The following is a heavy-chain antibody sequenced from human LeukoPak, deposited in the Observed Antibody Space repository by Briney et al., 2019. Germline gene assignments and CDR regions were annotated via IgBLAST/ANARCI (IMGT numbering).Heavy chain of an antibody. V-gene: IGHV3-23*03. CDR3: AKSLTYYHENSDSI. Sequence: GGSLRLSCVVSGFTFSTYAMSWVRQAPGKGLEWVSVIYKDGRTFYADSVKGRFTISRDNSKNTLYLQMNSLRAEDTAVYYCAKSLTYYHENSDSIWGQGTLVTVSS. J-gene: IGHJ4*02. CDR2: IYKDGRT. CDR1: GFTFSTYA. D-gene: IGHD3-22*01.